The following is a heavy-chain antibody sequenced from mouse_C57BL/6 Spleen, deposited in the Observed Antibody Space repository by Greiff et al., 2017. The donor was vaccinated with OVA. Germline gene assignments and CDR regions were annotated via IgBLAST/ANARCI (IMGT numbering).Heavy chain of an antibody. D-gene: IGHD1-1*01. CDR2: INPNNGGT. CDR3: GRYGAYAMDY. CDR1: GYTFTDYY. V-gene: IGHV1-26*01. J-gene: IGHJ4*01. Sequence: EVQLQQSGPELVKPGASVKISCKASGYTFTDYYMNWVKQSHGKSLEWIGDINPNNGGTSYNQKFKGKATLTVDKSSSTAYMELRSLTSEDSAVYYCGRYGAYAMDYWGQGTSVTVSS.